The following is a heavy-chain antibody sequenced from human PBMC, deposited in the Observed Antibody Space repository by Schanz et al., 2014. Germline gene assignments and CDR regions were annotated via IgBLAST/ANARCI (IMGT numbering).Heavy chain of an antibody. D-gene: IGHD2-2*01. CDR1: GFTFSTYW. CDR2: INSDGTTT. Sequence: EVQLVESGGGLVQPGGSLRLSCAASGFTFSTYWMHWVRQAPGKGLVWVSHINSDGTTTTYADSVKGRFTISRDNAKNSLYLQMNSLRAEDTAVYYCAKVAPAATYLDSWGLGTLVTVSS. CDR3: AKVAPAATYLDS. J-gene: IGHJ4*02. V-gene: IGHV3-74*01.